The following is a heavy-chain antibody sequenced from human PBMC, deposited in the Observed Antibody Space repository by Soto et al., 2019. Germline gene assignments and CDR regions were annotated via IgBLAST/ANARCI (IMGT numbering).Heavy chain of an antibody. Sequence: QVQPQESGPGLVKPSETLSLTCTVSGGSISSYYWNWIRQSPGKGLEWVGYMYYGRSTNYNPSLKSRVTISGDTSKNQFSLKLSSVTAADTAVYYCARSTGYGDSYFDYWGQGILVTVSS. V-gene: IGHV4-59*01. J-gene: IGHJ4*02. D-gene: IGHD4-17*01. CDR1: GGSISSYY. CDR3: ARSTGYGDSYFDY. CDR2: MYYGRST.